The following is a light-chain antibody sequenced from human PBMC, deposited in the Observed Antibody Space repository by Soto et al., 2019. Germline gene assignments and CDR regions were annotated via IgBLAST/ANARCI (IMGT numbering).Light chain of an antibody. CDR3: SSYTSSSTYV. CDR1: TSDVGGYNY. CDR2: DVS. V-gene: IGLV2-14*01. Sequence: QSVLTQPASVSGSPGQSITISCTGTTSDVGGYNYVSWYQQHPGKAPKLMIYDVSNRPSGVSNRFCGSKSGNTASLTISGLQAEDEADYYCSSYTSSSTYVFGTGTKVTVL. J-gene: IGLJ1*01.